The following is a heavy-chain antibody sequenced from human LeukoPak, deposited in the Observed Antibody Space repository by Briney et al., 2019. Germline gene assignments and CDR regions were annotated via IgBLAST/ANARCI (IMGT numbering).Heavy chain of an antibody. CDR3: ARGGQVVVPAAISV. J-gene: IGHJ6*04. CDR2: LKQDGSEK. Sequence: GGSLRLSCAASGFTFSSYWMSWVRQAPGKGLEWVANLKQDGSEKYYVDSVKGRFTISRDNAKNSLYLQMNSLRAEDTAVYYCARGGQVVVPAAISVWGKGTTVTVSS. CDR1: GFTFSSYW. D-gene: IGHD2-2*01. V-gene: IGHV3-7*01.